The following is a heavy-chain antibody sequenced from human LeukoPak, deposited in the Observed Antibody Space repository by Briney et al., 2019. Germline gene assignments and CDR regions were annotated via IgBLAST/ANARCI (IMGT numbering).Heavy chain of an antibody. Sequence: ASVKVSCKASGGTFSSYAISWVRQAPGQGLERMGRIIPILGIANYAQKFQGRVTITADKSTSTAYMELSSLRSEDTAVYYCARAPRTSSGGSQNHYWGQGTLVTVSS. J-gene: IGHJ4*02. CDR1: GGTFSSYA. D-gene: IGHD2-15*01. V-gene: IGHV1-69*04. CDR2: IIPILGIA. CDR3: ARAPRTSSGGSQNHY.